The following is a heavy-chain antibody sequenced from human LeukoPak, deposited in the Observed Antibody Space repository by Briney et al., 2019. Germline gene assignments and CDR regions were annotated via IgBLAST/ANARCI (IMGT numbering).Heavy chain of an antibody. D-gene: IGHD6-19*01. Sequence: GESLKIPCKGSGYSFTSYWIGWVRQMPGKGLEWMGIIYPGDSDTRYSPSFQGQVTISADKSISTAYLQWSSLKASDTAVYYCARAVGAVADNFDYWGQGTLVTVSS. CDR1: GYSFTSYW. CDR3: ARAVGAVADNFDY. CDR2: IYPGDSDT. J-gene: IGHJ4*02. V-gene: IGHV5-51*01.